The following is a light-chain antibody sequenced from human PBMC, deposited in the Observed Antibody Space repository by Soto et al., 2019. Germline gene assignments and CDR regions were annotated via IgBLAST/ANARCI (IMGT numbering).Light chain of an antibody. J-gene: IGLJ3*02. Sequence: QSVLTQPPSASGTPGQTVTISCSGGWYNIGKNLGYWYQQLPGTAPKLLIYMTNQRPSGVPDRFSGSKSGSAASLAVSGLRSEDEAVYSCAAWDDSLRAWVFGGGTKLTVL. CDR2: MTN. V-gene: IGLV1-47*01. CDR3: AAWDDSLRAWV. CDR1: WYNIGKNL.